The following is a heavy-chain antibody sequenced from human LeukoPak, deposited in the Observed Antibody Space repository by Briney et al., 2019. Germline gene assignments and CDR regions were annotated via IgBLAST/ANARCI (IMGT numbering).Heavy chain of an antibody. J-gene: IGHJ4*02. D-gene: IGHD3-22*01. CDR1: GFTFSSYA. V-gene: IGHV3-23*01. CDR2: ISGSGGST. Sequence: GGSLRLSCAASGFTFSSYAMSWVRQAPGKGLEWVSAISGSGGSTYYADSVKGRFTISRDNSKNTLYLQMNSLRAEDTAVYYCAKAEDPASEYHDSRNVGADYWGQGTLVTVSS. CDR3: AKAEDPASEYHDSRNVGADY.